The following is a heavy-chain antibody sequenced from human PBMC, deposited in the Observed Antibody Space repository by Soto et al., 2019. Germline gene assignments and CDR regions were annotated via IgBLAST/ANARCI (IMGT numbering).Heavy chain of an antibody. V-gene: IGHV4-61*01. Sequence: PSETLSLTCSVSGGSVSITSYYWSWIRQPPGKGLEWIGYIYHSESINYNPSLKSRVTISVDTSKNQFSLKLTSVIAADTAVYHCARRPGYCSGGSCHRFGGCDPWGQGICVTVSS. CDR3: ARRPGYCSGGSCHRFGGCDP. D-gene: IGHD2-15*01. CDR2: IYHSESI. CDR1: GGSVSITSYY. J-gene: IGHJ5*02.